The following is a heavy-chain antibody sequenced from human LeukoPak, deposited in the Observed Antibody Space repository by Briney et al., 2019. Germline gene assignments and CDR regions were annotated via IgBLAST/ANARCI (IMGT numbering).Heavy chain of an antibody. CDR3: ARDLPSSNWFDP. CDR2: ISSSSSYI. D-gene: IGHD6-6*01. Sequence: GGSLRLSCAASGFTFSSYWMSWVRQAPGKGLEWVSSISSSSSYIYYADSVKGRFTISRDNAKNSLFLQMNSLRAEDTAVYYCARDLPSSNWFDPWGQGTLVPVSS. V-gene: IGHV3-21*01. CDR1: GFTFSSYW. J-gene: IGHJ5*02.